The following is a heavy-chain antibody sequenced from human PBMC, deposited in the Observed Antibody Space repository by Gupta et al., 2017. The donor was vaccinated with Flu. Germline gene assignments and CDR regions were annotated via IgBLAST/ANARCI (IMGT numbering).Heavy chain of an antibody. D-gene: IGHD3-22*01. J-gene: IGHJ4*02. Sequence: QVQLQESGPGLVKPSETLSLICTVSGGSINGYYCGWIRQPPGKGLEWIGYIYYSGRTKYNPSLKSRVAMSVDTSQNHFSLKMNSVTAADTAVYYCARYDSGGYSLEYWGQGTLVTVSS. V-gene: IGHV4-59*01. CDR3: ARYDSGGYSLEY. CDR1: GGSINGYY. CDR2: IYYSGRT.